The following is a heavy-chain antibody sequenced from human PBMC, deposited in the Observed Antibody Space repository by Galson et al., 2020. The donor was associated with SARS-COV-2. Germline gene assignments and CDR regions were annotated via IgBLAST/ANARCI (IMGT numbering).Heavy chain of an antibody. CDR3: ARDTGGWFDP. CDR1: GFTFSSYA. Sequence: GGSLRLCCAASGFTFSSYAMHWVRQAPGKGLEWVAVISYDGSNKYYVDSVKGRFTISRDNSKNTLYLQMNSLRAEDTAVYYCARDTGGWFDPWGQGTLVTVSS. V-gene: IGHV3-30*04. J-gene: IGHJ5*02. D-gene: IGHD3-16*01. CDR2: ISYDGSNK.